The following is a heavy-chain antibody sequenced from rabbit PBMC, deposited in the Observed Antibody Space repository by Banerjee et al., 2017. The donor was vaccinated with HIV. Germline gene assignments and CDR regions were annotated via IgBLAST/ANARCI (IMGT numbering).Heavy chain of an antibody. D-gene: IGHD5-1*01. J-gene: IGHJ6*01. Sequence: QSLEESGGDLVQPGASLTLTCTASGFSFSSSYWICWVRQAPGKGLEWIGCIYGGSSGNTYYANWAKGRFTISKTSSTTVTLQMTSLTAADTATYFCARDVADGYGSYGMDLWGPGTLVTVS. CDR2: IYGGSSGNT. CDR3: ARDVADGYGSYGMDL. CDR1: GFSFSSSYW. V-gene: IGHV1S40*01.